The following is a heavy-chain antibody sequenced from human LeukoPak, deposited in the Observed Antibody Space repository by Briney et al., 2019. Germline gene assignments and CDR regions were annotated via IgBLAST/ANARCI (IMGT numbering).Heavy chain of an antibody. CDR2: MNPNSGNT. V-gene: IGHV1-8*01. Sequence: ASVKVSCKASGYTFTSYDINWVRQPTGQGLEWMGWMNPNSGNTGYAQKFQGRVTMTRNTSISTAYMELSSLRSEDTAVYYCARKAQGGWLPHFDYWGQGTLVTVSS. J-gene: IGHJ4*02. CDR3: ARKAQGGWLPHFDY. D-gene: IGHD6-19*01. CDR1: GYTFTSYD.